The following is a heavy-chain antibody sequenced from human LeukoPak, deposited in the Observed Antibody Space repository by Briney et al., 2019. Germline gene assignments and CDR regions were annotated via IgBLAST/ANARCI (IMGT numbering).Heavy chain of an antibody. CDR1: GGSISSGGYY. CDR2: ISSSGSTI. Sequence: PSQTLSLTCTVSGGSISSGGYYWSWIRQAPGKGLEWVSYISSSGSTIYYADSVKGRFTISRDNAKNSLYLQMNSLRAEDTAVYYCAREGYYYDSSGYYRLYDYWGQGTLVTVSS. CDR3: AREGYYYDSSGYYRLYDY. J-gene: IGHJ4*02. D-gene: IGHD3-22*01. V-gene: IGHV3-11*01.